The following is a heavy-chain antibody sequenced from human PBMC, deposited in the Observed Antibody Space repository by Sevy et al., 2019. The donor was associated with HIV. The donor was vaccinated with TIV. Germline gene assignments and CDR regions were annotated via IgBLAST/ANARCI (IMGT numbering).Heavy chain of an antibody. J-gene: IGHJ6*02. Sequence: GGSLRLSCGASDFIFEYYWMTWVRQTSGQGLEWVATIKLDGSDKYYGDSVKGRFTISRDNSKKSLYLQMNSLRAEDTAVYFCARGHYAMDVWGQGTTVTVSS. CDR1: DFIFEYYW. V-gene: IGHV3-7*03. CDR3: ARGHYAMDV. CDR2: IKLDGSDK.